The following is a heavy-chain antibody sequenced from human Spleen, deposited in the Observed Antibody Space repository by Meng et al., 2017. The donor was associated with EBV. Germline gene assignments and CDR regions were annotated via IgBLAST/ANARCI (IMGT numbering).Heavy chain of an antibody. CDR3: SRDLVGSDDS. J-gene: IGHJ5*01. V-gene: IGHV3-74*01. D-gene: IGHD2-8*02. Sequence: EVQLVESGGAVVQPGGSLRLSCVGSGYTFSQYWMHWVRQAPGMGLEWVSRLNENGATTTYADSVRGRFTISRDNAKNTLYLQMNSLRAEDTAVYYCSRDLVGSDDSWGPGTLVTVS. CDR1: GYTFSQYW. CDR2: LNENGATT.